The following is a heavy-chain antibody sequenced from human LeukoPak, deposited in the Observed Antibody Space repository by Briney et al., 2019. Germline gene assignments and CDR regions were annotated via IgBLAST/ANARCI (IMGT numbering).Heavy chain of an antibody. J-gene: IGHJ6*02. CDR1: GGSFSGYY. D-gene: IGHD3-10*01. CDR2: INHSGST. CDR3: ARGFMVDYYYYYGMDV. V-gene: IGHV4-34*01. Sequence: SETLSLTCAVYGGSFSGYYWSWIRQPPGKGLEWIGEINHSGSTNYNPSLKGRVTISVDTSKNQFSLKLSSVTAADTAVYYCARGFMVDYYYYYGMDVWGQGTTVTVSS.